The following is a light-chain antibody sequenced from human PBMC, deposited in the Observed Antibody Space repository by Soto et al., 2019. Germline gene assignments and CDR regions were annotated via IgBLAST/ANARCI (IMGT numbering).Light chain of an antibody. CDR1: QSVSSSY. Sequence: DIVLTQSPCSLSSSAVDIVTLSFMASQSVSSSYLAWYQQKPGKAPRLLIYGASSRATGIPDRFSGSGSGTDFTLTISRLQPEDFAAYYCQQYSSSPWTFGQGTKVDIK. CDR2: GAS. CDR3: QQYSSSPWT. V-gene: IGKV3-20*01. J-gene: IGKJ1*01.